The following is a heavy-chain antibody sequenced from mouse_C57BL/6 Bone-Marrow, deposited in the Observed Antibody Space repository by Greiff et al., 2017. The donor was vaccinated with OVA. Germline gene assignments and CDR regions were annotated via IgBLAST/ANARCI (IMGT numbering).Heavy chain of an antibody. CDR3: ARGGYDGYDVAWFAD. J-gene: IGHJ3*01. CDR2: LDPSDSYT. D-gene: IGHD2-3*01. CDR1: GYTFTSYW. V-gene: IGHV1-50*01. Sequence: QVQLQQPGAELVKPGASVKLSCKASGYTFTSYWMQWVKQRPGQGLEWIGELDPSDSYTNYNQKFKGKATLTVDTSSSTAYMPLSSLTSEDSAVYYCARGGYDGYDVAWFADWGQGTRVTVSA.